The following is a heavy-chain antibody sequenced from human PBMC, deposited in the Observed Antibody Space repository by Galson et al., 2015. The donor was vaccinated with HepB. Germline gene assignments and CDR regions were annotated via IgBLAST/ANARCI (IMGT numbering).Heavy chain of an antibody. CDR3: ARVGAYCTSTSCQDY. V-gene: IGHV1-18*01. CDR1: GYTFNSYG. CDR2: ISAYNGNA. Sequence: SVKVSCKASGYTFNSYGISWVRQAPGQGLEWMGRISAYNGNADYAQKLQGRVTMTTDTSTSTGYMELRSLRSDDTAVYYCARVGAYCTSTSCQDYWGQGTLVTVSS. D-gene: IGHD2-2*01. J-gene: IGHJ4*02.